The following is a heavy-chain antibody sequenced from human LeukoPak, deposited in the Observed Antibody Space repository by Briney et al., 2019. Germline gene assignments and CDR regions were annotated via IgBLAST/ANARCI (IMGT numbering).Heavy chain of an antibody. CDR2: INPNSGGT. D-gene: IGHD2-2*01. CDR1: GYTFTGYY. CDR3: ARDLVVVPAAIGYYYYYGMDV. V-gene: IGHV1-2*02. Sequence: ASVKVSSMASGYTFTGYYMQWVRQAPGQGLEWMGWINPNSGGTNYAQKFQGRVTISRDTTIRTAYMELCRLRSDDTAVYYCARDLVVVPAAIGYYYYYGMDVWGQGTTVTVSS. J-gene: IGHJ6*02.